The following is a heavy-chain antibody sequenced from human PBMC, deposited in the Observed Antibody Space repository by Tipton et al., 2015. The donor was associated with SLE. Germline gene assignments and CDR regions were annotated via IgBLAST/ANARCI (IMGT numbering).Heavy chain of an antibody. Sequence: TLSLTCAVYGDSVNVYHWSWIRQPPGKGLEWIGEINHSGDTDYNPSLKSRVTMSIDTSNNQFSLRLTSVTAADTAVYYCARLSGDGTNYQGCFDPWGQGTLVTVSS. J-gene: IGHJ5*02. V-gene: IGHV4-34*01. D-gene: IGHD2-8*01. CDR1: GDSVNVYH. CDR3: ARLSGDGTNYQGCFDP. CDR2: INHSGDT.